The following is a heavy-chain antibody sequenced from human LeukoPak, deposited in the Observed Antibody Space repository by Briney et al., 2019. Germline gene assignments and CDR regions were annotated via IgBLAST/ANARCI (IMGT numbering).Heavy chain of an antibody. J-gene: IGHJ5*02. Sequence: PSETLSLTCAVYGGSFSGYYWSWIRRPPGKGLEWIGEINHSGSTNYNPSLKSRVTISVDTSKNQFSLKLSSVTAADTAVYYCARHGTVLLWFGDPNWFDPWGQGTLVTVSS. D-gene: IGHD3-10*01. CDR1: GGSFSGYY. CDR2: INHSGST. CDR3: ARHGTVLLWFGDPNWFDP. V-gene: IGHV4-34*01.